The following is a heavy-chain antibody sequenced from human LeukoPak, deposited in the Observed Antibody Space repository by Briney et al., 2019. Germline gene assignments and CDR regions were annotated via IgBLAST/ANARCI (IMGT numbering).Heavy chain of an antibody. CDR1: GFTFSSYG. CDR3: AKDVTAVVAATSDY. CDR2: IRYDRSNK. J-gene: IGHJ4*02. V-gene: IGHV3-30*02. Sequence: PGGSLRLSCAASGFTFSSYGMHWVRQAPGKGLEWVAFIRYDRSNKYYADSVKGRFTISRDNSKNTLYLQMNSLRAEDTAVYYCAKDVTAVVAATSDYWGQGTLVTVSS. D-gene: IGHD2-15*01.